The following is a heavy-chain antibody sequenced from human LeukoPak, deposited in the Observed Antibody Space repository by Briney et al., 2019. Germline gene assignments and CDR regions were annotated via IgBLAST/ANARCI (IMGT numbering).Heavy chain of an antibody. D-gene: IGHD6-19*01. CDR1: GGSISSYC. Sequence: SETLSLTCTVSGGSISSYCWSWIRQPPGKGLEWIGYIYYSGSTNYNPSLKSRVTISVDTSKNQFSLKLSSVTAADTAVYYCARDGSGSSGWYNFDYWGQGTLVTVSS. CDR3: ARDGSGSSGWYNFDY. CDR2: IYYSGST. V-gene: IGHV4-59*01. J-gene: IGHJ4*02.